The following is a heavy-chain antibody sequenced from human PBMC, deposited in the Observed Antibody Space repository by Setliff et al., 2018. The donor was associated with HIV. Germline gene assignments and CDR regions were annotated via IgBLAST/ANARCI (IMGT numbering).Heavy chain of an antibody. Sequence: GASVKVSCKASGYSFTTYSLNWVRQVPGQGVEWMGWISAYNGNTNYAQKLQGRVTMTTDTSTSTAYMELRGLRSDDTAVYYCARTRVADYVWGSYRQPIDYWGQGTLVTVSS. D-gene: IGHD3-16*02. J-gene: IGHJ4*02. V-gene: IGHV1-18*01. CDR1: GYSFTTYS. CDR2: ISAYNGNT. CDR3: ARTRVADYVWGSYRQPIDY.